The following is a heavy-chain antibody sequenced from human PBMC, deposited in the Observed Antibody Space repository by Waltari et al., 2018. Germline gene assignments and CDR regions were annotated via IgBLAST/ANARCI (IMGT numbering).Heavy chain of an antibody. CDR2: ISSSSSYI. CDR1: GFTFSSYS. Sequence: EVQLVESGGGLVKPGGSLRLSCAASGFTFSSYSMHWVRQAPGKGLEWVSSISSSSSYIYYADSVKGRFTISRDNAKNSLYLQMNSLRAEDTAVYYCASYDSSGFDYWGQGTLVTVSS. J-gene: IGHJ4*02. D-gene: IGHD3-22*01. CDR3: ASYDSSGFDY. V-gene: IGHV3-21*03.